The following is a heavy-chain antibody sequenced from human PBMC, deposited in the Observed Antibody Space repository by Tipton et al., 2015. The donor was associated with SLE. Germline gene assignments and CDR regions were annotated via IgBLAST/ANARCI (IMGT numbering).Heavy chain of an antibody. J-gene: IGHJ4*02. D-gene: IGHD5-18*01. V-gene: IGHV4-30-4*08. Sequence: TLSLTCTVSGASLRSGNSFWSWIRQHPGKGLEWIGYIYYTGRTYYNPSLNTRITMSIDTSKKQFSLTRNSVTAADTAVYYCVRRHTYGPFAYWGQGMLVAISS. CDR2: IYYTGRT. CDR3: VRRHTYGPFAY. CDR1: GASLRSGNSF.